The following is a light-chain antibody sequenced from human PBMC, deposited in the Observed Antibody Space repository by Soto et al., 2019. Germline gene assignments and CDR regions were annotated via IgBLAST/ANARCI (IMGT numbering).Light chain of an antibody. CDR3: QSYDSSLSAVV. CDR1: SYNIGAGYD. Sequence: QSVLTQPPSVSGAPGQRVTISCTGSSYNIGAGYDVHWYQQLPGTAPKLLIYVNSNRPSGVPDRFSGSKSGTSASLAITGLQAEDEADYYCQSYDSSLSAVVFGGGTKLTV. CDR2: VNS. V-gene: IGLV1-40*01. J-gene: IGLJ2*01.